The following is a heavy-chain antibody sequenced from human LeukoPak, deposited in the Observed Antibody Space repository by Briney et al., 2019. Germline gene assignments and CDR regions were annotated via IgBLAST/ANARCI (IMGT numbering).Heavy chain of an antibody. J-gene: IGHJ4*02. CDR3: ARASYGEKDFDY. CDR1: GYTFTSYD. V-gene: IGHV1-8*01. CDR2: MNPNSGNT. Sequence: ASVKVSCKASGYTFTSYDINWVRQATGQGLEWMGWMNPNSGNTGYAQKFQGRVTMTRNTSISTAYMELRSLRSDDTAVYYCARASYGEKDFDYWGQGTLVTVSS. D-gene: IGHD1-26*01.